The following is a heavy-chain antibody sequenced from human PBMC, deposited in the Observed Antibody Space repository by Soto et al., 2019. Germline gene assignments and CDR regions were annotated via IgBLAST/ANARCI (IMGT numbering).Heavy chain of an antibody. Sequence: QVQLQESGPGLVKPSETLSLTCAVSGYSISSGYYWGWIRQPPGKGLEWIGSIYHSGSTYYNPSLKSRVTISVDTSKNQFSLKLSSVTAADTAVYYCARDFEGENPYSSGWYGVFDIWGQGTMVTVSS. V-gene: IGHV4-38-2*02. CDR3: ARDFEGENPYSSGWYGVFDI. CDR1: GYSISSGYY. J-gene: IGHJ3*02. D-gene: IGHD6-19*01. CDR2: IYHSGST.